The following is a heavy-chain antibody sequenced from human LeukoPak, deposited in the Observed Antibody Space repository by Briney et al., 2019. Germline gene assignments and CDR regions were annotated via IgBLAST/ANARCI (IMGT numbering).Heavy chain of an antibody. CDR3: ARHGDVVPAAILPFDY. CDR2: IHNSGST. Sequence: SSETLSLTCTVSGDSVNNKNYYWGWIRQPPGKGLEWIGSIHNSGSTYYNPSLRRRLTMSVDTSKNQFSLKLSSVTAADTAVYHCARHGDVVPAAILPFDYWGQGTLVTVSS. J-gene: IGHJ4*02. CDR1: GDSVNNKNYY. D-gene: IGHD2-2*02. V-gene: IGHV4-39*01.